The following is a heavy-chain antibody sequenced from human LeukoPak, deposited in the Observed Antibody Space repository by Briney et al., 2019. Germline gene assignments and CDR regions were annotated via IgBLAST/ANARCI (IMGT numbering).Heavy chain of an antibody. CDR3: TRDEYKVSATFNY. D-gene: IGHD5/OR15-5a*01. Sequence: ASVKVSCKASGGTFRSSAMSWVRQAPGQGLEWVGHIILMFGTTTYAQKFQGRVTISADESTTAVYMELSSLTSDDTAIYYCTRDEYKVSATFNYWGQGTQVIVSS. CDR1: GGTFRSSA. J-gene: IGHJ4*02. V-gene: IGHV1-69*13. CDR2: IILMFGTT.